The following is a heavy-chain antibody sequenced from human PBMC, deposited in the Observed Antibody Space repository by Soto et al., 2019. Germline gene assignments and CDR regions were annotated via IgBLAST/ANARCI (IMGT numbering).Heavy chain of an antibody. CDR1: GFTFSSYG. D-gene: IGHD6-13*01. CDR3: AKDLWSKQQLASFLWEGSGDYYYGMDV. CDR2: ISYDGSNK. V-gene: IGHV3-30*18. J-gene: IGHJ6*02. Sequence: PGGSLRLSCAASGFTFSSYGMHWVRQAPGKGLEWVAVISYDGSNKYYADSVKGRFTISRDNSKNTLYLQMNSLRAEDTAVYYCAKDLWSKQQLASFLWEGSGDYYYGMDVWGQGTTVTVSS.